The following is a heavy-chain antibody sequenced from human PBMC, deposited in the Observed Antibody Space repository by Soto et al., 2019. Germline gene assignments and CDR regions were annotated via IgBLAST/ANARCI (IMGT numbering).Heavy chain of an antibody. CDR3: ARYCSSTSCYGGAFDI. V-gene: IGHV3-53*01. CDR1: GFTVSSNY. Sequence: PGGSLRLSCAASGFTVSSNYMSWVRQAPGKGLEWVSVIYSGGSTYYADSVKGRFTISRDNSKNTLYLQMNSLRAEDTAVYYCARYCSSTSCYGGAFDIWGQGTMVTVSS. D-gene: IGHD2-2*01. CDR2: IYSGGST. J-gene: IGHJ3*02.